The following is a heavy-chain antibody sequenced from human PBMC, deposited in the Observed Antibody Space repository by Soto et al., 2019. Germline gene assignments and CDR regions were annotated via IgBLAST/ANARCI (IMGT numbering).Heavy chain of an antibody. CDR2: IIPILGIA. Sequence: GASVKVSCKASGGTFSSYTISWVRQAPGQGLEWMGRIIPILGIANYAQKFQGRVTITADKSTSTAYMELSSLRSEDTAVYYCARDFSLGSGIEGAFDIWGQGTMVTVSS. D-gene: IGHD3-10*01. CDR3: ARDFSLGSGIEGAFDI. CDR1: GGTFSSYT. V-gene: IGHV1-69*04. J-gene: IGHJ3*02.